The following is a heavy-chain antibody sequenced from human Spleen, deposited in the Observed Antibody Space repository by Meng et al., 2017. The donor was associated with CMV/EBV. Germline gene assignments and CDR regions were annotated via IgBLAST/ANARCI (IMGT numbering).Heavy chain of an antibody. Sequence: GGSLRLSCAASGFRFRSYAMHWVRQAPGKGLEWVALISYDGSKKFYADSVKGRFTISRDNSKNTLYLQINSLRAEDTAVYYCARPYCSSATCPFDYWCQGTLVTVSS. J-gene: IGHJ4*02. CDR1: GFRFRSYA. CDR3: ARPYCSSATCPFDY. D-gene: IGHD2-2*01. CDR2: ISYDGSKK. V-gene: IGHV3-30-3*01.